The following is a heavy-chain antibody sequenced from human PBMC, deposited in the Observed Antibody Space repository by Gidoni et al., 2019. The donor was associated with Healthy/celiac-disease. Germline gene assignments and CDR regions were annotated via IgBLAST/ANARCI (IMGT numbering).Heavy chain of an antibody. CDR2: IKSKTDGGKT. CDR3: TTDRPEGYDYVWGSYRGEYYFDY. V-gene: IGHV3-15*01. CDR1: GFTFSNAW. D-gene: IGHD3-16*02. Sequence: EVQLVESGGGLVKPGGSLRLSCAASGFTFSNAWLSWVRTAPGKGLEWVGRIKSKTDGGKTDYAAPVKGRFTISRDDSKNTLYLQMNSLKTEDTAVYYCTTDRPEGYDYVWGSYRGEYYFDYWGQGTLVTVSS. J-gene: IGHJ4*02.